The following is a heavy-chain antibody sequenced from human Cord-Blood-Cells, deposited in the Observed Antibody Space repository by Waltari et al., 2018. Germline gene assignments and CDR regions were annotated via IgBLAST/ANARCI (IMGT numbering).Heavy chain of an antibody. CDR2: INHSGST. V-gene: IGHV4-34*01. J-gene: IGHJ3*02. D-gene: IGHD3-10*01. CDR1: GGSFSGYY. CDR3: ARGGEPLDAFDI. Sequence: QVQLQQWGAGLLKPSETLSLTCAVYGGSFSGYYWSWIRQPPGKGLEWIGEINHSGSTNYTPSLKRRVTISVDTSKNQFSLKLSSVTAADTAVYYCARGGEPLDAFDIWGQGTMVTVSS.